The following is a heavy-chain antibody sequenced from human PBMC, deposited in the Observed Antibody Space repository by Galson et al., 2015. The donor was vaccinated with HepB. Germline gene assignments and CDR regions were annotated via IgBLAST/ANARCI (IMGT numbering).Heavy chain of an antibody. CDR1: GFNFRTYG. D-gene: IGHD3-3*01. CDR2: ICSDSNTI. J-gene: IGHJ4*02. V-gene: IGHV3-48*02. CDR3: ARMYYDFWSTYSRDKYFDL. Sequence: SLRLSCAASGFNFRTYGMNWVRQSPGKGLEWISYICSDSNTIYLADSVKGRFTISRDNAKNSLYLQMSRLRDEDTAVYFCARMYYDFWSTYSRDKYFDLWGQGTLVAVSS.